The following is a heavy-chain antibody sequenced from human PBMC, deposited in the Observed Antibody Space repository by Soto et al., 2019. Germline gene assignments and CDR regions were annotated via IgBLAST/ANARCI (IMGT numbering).Heavy chain of an antibody. J-gene: IGHJ2*01. CDR3: ARDRRGYGDTDWYFDL. D-gene: IGHD4-17*01. Sequence: QVQLQESGPGLVKPSQTLSLTCTVSGGSISSGGYYWSWIRQHPGKGLEWIGYIYYSGSTYYNPSLNSRVTISVDTSKNQFPLKLSSVTAADTAVYYCARDRRGYGDTDWYFDLWGRGTLVTLSS. V-gene: IGHV4-31*03. CDR2: IYYSGST. CDR1: GGSISSGGYY.